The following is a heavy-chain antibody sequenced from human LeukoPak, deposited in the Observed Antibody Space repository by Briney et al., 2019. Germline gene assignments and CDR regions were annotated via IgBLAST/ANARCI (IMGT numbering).Heavy chain of an antibody. D-gene: IGHD3-22*01. CDR1: GFTFSSNY. CDR2: IYSGGST. V-gene: IGHV3-53*01. CDR3: ARGAFDYYDSSGLYYFDY. Sequence: GGSLRLSCAASGFTFSSNYMSWVRQAPGKGLEGVSVIYSGGSTYYADSVKGRFTISRDNSKNTLYLQMNSLRAEDTAVYYCARGAFDYYDSSGLYYFDYWGQGTLVTVSS. J-gene: IGHJ4*02.